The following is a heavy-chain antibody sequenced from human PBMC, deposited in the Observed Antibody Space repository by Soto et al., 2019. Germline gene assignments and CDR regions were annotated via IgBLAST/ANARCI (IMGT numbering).Heavy chain of an antibody. V-gene: IGHV3-33*01. J-gene: IGHJ4*02. CDR1: GFTFGRHG. Sequence: QVQLVESGGGVVQPGGSLRLSCAASGFTFGRHGMHWVRQAPGNGLEWVAVIGIDGRRASYADSVKGRFTSSRDNGQNTISLQMNSLRAEEPAVYYCARDDDYGDNGLDYWGQGTLVTVSS. CDR3: ARDDDYGDNGLDY. CDR2: IGIDGRRA. D-gene: IGHD4-17*01.